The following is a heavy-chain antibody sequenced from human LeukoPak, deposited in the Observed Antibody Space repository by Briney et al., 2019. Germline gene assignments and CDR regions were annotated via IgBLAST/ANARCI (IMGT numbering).Heavy chain of an antibody. Sequence: SETLSLTCVVSGGSISSSNWWSWVRQPPGKGLEWIGVIYHSGSTKYNPSLNSRVTMSIDKSKSQFARKLSSGTAADTAVYYFARQHSGYPYLDYWGQETLVTVSS. CDR1: GGSISSSNW. V-gene: IGHV4-4*02. D-gene: IGHD3-22*01. CDR3: ARQHSGYPYLDY. J-gene: IGHJ4*02. CDR2: IYHSGST.